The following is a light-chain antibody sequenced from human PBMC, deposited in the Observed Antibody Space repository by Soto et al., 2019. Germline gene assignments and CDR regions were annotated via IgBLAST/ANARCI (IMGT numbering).Light chain of an antibody. Sequence: DIQLTQSPSSLSASVGDRVTITCQASQDISNHLNWYQQKPGKAPKLLIYDASDFETGVPSRFSGGGSGTFFSFTINSLQPEDIATYYCQKHDGVPLFGPGTKVEIK. CDR3: QKHDGVPL. J-gene: IGKJ3*01. CDR2: DAS. CDR1: QDISNH. V-gene: IGKV1-33*01.